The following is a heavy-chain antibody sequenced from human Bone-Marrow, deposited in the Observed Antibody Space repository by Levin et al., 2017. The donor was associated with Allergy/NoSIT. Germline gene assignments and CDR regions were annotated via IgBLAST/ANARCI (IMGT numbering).Heavy chain of an antibody. D-gene: IGHD2-21*02. CDR3: ARDRGVTYGSPFDS. J-gene: IGHJ3*02. CDR2: IWYDGSNK. CDR1: GFIFNNYG. Sequence: QPGGSLRLSCAASGFIFNNYGMHWVRQAPGKGLEWVTLIWYDGSNKYYEDAVKGRFTISRDNSKNTLYLQMNSLRDEDTAVYYCARDRGVTYGSPFDSWGLGTMVTVAS. V-gene: IGHV3-33*01.